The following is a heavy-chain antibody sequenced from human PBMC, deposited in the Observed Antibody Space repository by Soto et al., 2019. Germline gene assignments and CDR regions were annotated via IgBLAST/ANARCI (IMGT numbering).Heavy chain of an antibody. CDR3: AIDYACGWTAEYFQH. Sequence: EVQLLESGGGLVQPGGSLRLSCAASGFTFSSYAMSWVRQAPGKGLEWVSAISGSGGSTYYADSVKGRFTISRDNSKNTVYQQMTSLRAEDTAVYYCAIDYACGWTAEYFQHWGQGTLVTVSS. D-gene: IGHD6-19*01. CDR1: GFTFSSYA. J-gene: IGHJ1*01. CDR2: ISGSGGST. V-gene: IGHV3-23*01.